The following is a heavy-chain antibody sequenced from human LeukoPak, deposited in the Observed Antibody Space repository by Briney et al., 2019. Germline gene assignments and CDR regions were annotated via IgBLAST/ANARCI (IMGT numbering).Heavy chain of an antibody. CDR1: GYTFIHHY. CDR2: INPNSGNT. CDR3: ARDVTRGAAAGDSSWNY. D-gene: IGHD6-13*01. Sequence: ASVKVSCKASGYTFIHHYIHWVRQAPGQGLEWMGWINPNSGNTGYAQKFQGRVTMTRNTSISTAYMELSSLRSEDTAVYYCARDVTRGAAAGDSSWNYWGQGTLVTVSS. J-gene: IGHJ4*02. V-gene: IGHV1-8*02.